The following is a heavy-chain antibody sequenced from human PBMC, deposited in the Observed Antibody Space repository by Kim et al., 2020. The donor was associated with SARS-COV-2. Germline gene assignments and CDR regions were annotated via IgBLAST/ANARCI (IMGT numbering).Heavy chain of an antibody. CDR2: ISAYNGNT. CDR1: GYTFTSYG. CDR3: ATLNWETSYCGGDCYSVPHSGYFDY. J-gene: IGHJ4*02. Sequence: ASVKVSCKASGYTFTSYGISWVRQAPGQGLEWMGWISAYNGNTNYAQKLQGRVTMTTDTSTSTAYMELRSLRSDDTAVYYCATLNWETSYCGGDCYSVPHSGYFDYWGQGTLVTVSS. D-gene: IGHD2-21*02. V-gene: IGHV1-18*04.